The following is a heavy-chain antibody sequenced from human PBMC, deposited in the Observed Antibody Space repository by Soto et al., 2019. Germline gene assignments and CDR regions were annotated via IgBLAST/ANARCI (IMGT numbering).Heavy chain of an antibody. V-gene: IGHV1-69*04. CDR2: IIPVLGIA. J-gene: IGHJ5*02. Sequence: EASVKVSCKASGYTFTNSGISWVRQAPGQGLEWMGRIIPVLGIANYAQKFQGRVTITADKSTSTAYMELSSLRSEDTAVYYCARDPPGGYYDSSGLNNWFDPWGQGTLVTVSS. D-gene: IGHD3-22*01. CDR3: ARDPPGGYYDSSGLNNWFDP. CDR1: GYTFTNSG.